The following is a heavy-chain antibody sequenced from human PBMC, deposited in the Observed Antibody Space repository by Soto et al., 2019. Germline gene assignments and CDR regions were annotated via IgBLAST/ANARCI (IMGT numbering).Heavy chain of an antibody. D-gene: IGHD3-22*01. V-gene: IGHV1-46*01. J-gene: IGHJ3*01. CDR2: TNPGDGTT. CDR3: ARGSYYDSSGYLL. CDR1: GYRFSSYS. Sequence: ASVKVSCKASGYRFSSYSTHWVRQAPGQGPEWMGITNPGDGTTSYAQKFQGRVTMTRDTSTTTIYMELSSLRSEDTAVYYCARGSYYDSSGYLLWGQGTMVTVSS.